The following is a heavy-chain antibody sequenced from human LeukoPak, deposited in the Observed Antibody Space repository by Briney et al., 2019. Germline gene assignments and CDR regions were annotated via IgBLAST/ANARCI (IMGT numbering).Heavy chain of an antibody. Sequence: SETLSLTCAVYGGSFSGYYWSWIRQPPGKGLEWIGEINHSGSTNYNPSLKSRVTISVDTSKNQFSLKLSSVTAADTAVYYCATNGYSSGWYGGNYWGQGTLVTVSS. CDR3: ATNGYSSGWYGGNY. D-gene: IGHD6-19*01. J-gene: IGHJ4*02. CDR2: INHSGST. V-gene: IGHV4-34*01. CDR1: GGSFSGYY.